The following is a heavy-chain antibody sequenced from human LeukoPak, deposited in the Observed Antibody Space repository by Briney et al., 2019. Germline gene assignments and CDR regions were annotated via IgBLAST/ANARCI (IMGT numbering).Heavy chain of an antibody. CDR3: ARSKEFDWLDY. D-gene: IGHD3-9*01. V-gene: IGHV3-53*01. Sequence: GGSLRLSCAASGFTVSSNYMSWVRQAPGKGLEWVSVIYSGGSTYYADSVKGRFTISRDNSKSTLYLQMNSLRAEDTAVYYCARSKEFDWLDYWGQGTLVTVSS. J-gene: IGHJ4*02. CDR2: IYSGGST. CDR1: GFTVSSNY.